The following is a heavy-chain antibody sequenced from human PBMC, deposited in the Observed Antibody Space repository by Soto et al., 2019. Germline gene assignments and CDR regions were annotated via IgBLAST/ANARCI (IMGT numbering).Heavy chain of an antibody. CDR1: GFTFRSYG. CDR2: ISYDGSNK. J-gene: IGHJ4*02. D-gene: IGHD3-10*01. CDR3: VKDLSSYVGYYGSGTYTGVDY. Sequence: PGGSLRLSCAATGFTFRSYGMHWVRQAPGKGLEWVAVISYDGSNKYYADSVKGRFTISRDNSKNTLYLQMNSLRAEDTAVYYCVKDLSSYVGYYGSGTYTGVDYWGQGTLVTVSS. V-gene: IGHV3-30*18.